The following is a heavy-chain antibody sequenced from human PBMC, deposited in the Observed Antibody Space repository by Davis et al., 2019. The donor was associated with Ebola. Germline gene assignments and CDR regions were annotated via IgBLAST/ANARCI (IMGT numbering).Heavy chain of an antibody. Sequence: ASVKVSCKASGHAFTTYALNWVRQAPGQGLEWMGWISTNTGNPTYAQGFTGRFVFSLDTSVSTAYVQISDLKAENTAVYYCARNLMRIVGPGPFEYWGQGSLVTVSS. J-gene: IGHJ4*02. V-gene: IGHV7-4-1*02. CDR2: ISTNTGNP. CDR1: GHAFTTYA. CDR3: ARNLMRIVGPGPFEY. D-gene: IGHD2-8*01.